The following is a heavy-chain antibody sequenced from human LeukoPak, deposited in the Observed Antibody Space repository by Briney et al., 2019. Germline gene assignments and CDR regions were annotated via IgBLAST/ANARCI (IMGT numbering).Heavy chain of an antibody. CDR3: ARDGGAFDI. D-gene: IGHD3-3*01. J-gene: IGHJ3*02. V-gene: IGHV4-59*01. Sequence: SDTLSLTRTVSGGSNRSYSWSCIRQPPGERLEWIGYIYYSGSTNYNPSLKSRLTISVDTSKNQFSLNLSSVTAADTAVYYCARDGGAFDIWGQGTMVTVSS. CDR1: GGSNRSYS. CDR2: IYYSGST.